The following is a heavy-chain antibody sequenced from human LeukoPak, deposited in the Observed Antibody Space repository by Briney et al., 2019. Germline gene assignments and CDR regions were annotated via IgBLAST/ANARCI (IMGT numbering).Heavy chain of an antibody. V-gene: IGHV4-59*01. D-gene: IGHD3-10*01. Sequence: SETLSLTCSVSGASISSYYWSWIRQPPGKGLEWIGYIYNSGSTNYNPSLKSRVTISVDTSKNQFSLKLSSVTAADTAVYYCARGPNPFYGSGTIDYWGQGTLVTVSS. CDR1: GASISSYY. J-gene: IGHJ4*02. CDR2: IYNSGST. CDR3: ARGPNPFYGSGTIDY.